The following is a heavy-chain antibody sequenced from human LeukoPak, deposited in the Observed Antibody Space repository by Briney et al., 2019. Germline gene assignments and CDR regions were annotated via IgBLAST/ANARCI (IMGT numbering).Heavy chain of an antibody. Sequence: PGGSLRLSCAASGSTFSSYAMSWVRQAPGKGLEWVSAISGSGGSTYYADSVKGRFTISRDNSKNTLYLQMNSLRAEDTAVYYCAKGSYDYVWGSYRPFDYWGQGTLVTVSS. J-gene: IGHJ4*02. CDR1: GSTFSSYA. D-gene: IGHD3-16*02. CDR2: ISGSGGST. V-gene: IGHV3-23*01. CDR3: AKGSYDYVWGSYRPFDY.